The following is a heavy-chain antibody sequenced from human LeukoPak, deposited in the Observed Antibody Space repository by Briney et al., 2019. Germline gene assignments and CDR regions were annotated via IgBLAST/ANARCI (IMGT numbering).Heavy chain of an antibody. CDR2: IWYDGSKT. Sequence: GGSLRLSCAASGFTFSSYGMHWVRQAPGKGLEWVAVIWYDGSKTYYADSVKGRFTISRDNSKNTLYLQMNSLRAEDTAVYYCAKDNYGDYGGYYYYYMDVWGKGTTVTVSS. D-gene: IGHD4-17*01. CDR3: AKDNYGDYGGYYYYYMDV. CDR1: GFTFSSYG. J-gene: IGHJ6*03. V-gene: IGHV3-30*02.